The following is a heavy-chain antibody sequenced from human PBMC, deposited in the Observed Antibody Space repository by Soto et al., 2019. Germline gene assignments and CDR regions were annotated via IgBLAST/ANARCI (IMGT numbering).Heavy chain of an antibody. Sequence: GESLKISCKGSGYSFTSYWIGWVRQMPGKGLEWMGIIYPGDSDTRYSPSFQGQVTISADKSISTAYLQWSSLKASDTAMYYCARHALSSSWHRRIFDYWGQGTLVTVSS. CDR1: GYSFTSYW. V-gene: IGHV5-51*01. D-gene: IGHD6-13*01. J-gene: IGHJ4*02. CDR2: IYPGDSDT. CDR3: ARHALSSSWHRRIFDY.